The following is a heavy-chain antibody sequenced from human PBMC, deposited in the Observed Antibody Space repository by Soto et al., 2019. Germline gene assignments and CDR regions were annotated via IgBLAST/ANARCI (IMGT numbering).Heavy chain of an antibody. CDR2: INPSGGST. D-gene: IGHD2-15*01. CDR1: GYTFTSYY. Sequence: QVQLVQSGAEAKKPGASVKVSCKASGYTFTSYYMHWVRQAPGQGLEWMGIINPSGGSTSYAQKFQGRVTMTRDTSTSTVYVELSSLRSEDTAVYYCARASWDLGYCSGGSCRSGQRQFDYWGQGTLVTVSS. V-gene: IGHV1-46*01. J-gene: IGHJ4*02. CDR3: ARASWDLGYCSGGSCRSGQRQFDY.